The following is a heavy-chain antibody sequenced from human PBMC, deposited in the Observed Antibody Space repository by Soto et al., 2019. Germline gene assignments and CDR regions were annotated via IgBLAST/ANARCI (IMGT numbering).Heavy chain of an antibody. CDR2: IGTAGDT. J-gene: IGHJ4*02. D-gene: IGHD3-22*01. Sequence: GGSLRLSCAASGFTFSSYDMHWVRQATGKGLEWVSAIGTAGDTYYPGSVKGRFTISRENAKNSLYLQMNSLRAGDTAVYYCVRGKDYYDSSGQFDYWGQGTLVTVSS. V-gene: IGHV3-13*01. CDR3: VRGKDYYDSSGQFDY. CDR1: GFTFSSYD.